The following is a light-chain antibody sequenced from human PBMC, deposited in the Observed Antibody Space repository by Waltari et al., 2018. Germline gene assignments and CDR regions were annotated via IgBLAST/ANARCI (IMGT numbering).Light chain of an antibody. V-gene: IGKV1-39*01. CDR3: QQSYSAPPLT. J-gene: IGKJ4*01. Sequence: DIQMAQSPSSLSASVGDRVTITCRASQSISRYFNWYQQKPGKAPKLLIYAASSLQSGVPSRFSGSGSGTDFTLTISSLQPEDFATYYCQQSYSAPPLTFGGGTKVEI. CDR1: QSISRY. CDR2: AAS.